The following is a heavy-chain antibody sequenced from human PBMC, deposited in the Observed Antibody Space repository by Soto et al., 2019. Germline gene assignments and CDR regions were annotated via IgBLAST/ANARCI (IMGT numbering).Heavy chain of an antibody. J-gene: IGHJ4*02. CDR2: INPSGGST. CDR1: GYTFTSYY. CDR3: ATLEGGRYYDSSGYSIDFDY. V-gene: IGHV1-46*01. D-gene: IGHD3-22*01. Sequence: ASVKVSCKASGYTFTSYYMHWVRQAPGQGLEWMGIINPSGGSTSYAQKFQGRVTMTRDTSTSTVYMELSSLRSEDTAVYYCATLEGGRYYDSSGYSIDFDYWGQGTLVTVSS.